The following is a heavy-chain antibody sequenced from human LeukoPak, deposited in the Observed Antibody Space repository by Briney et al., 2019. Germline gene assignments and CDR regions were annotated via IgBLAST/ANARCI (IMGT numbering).Heavy chain of an antibody. V-gene: IGHV3-43*02. Sequence: GGSLRLSCAASGFTFDDYAMHWVRQAPGKGLEWVSLIGWDGGNTYYADSVKGRFTISRDNSKKSLYLQMNSLRTEDTALYYCARPNITSYYDSRGYDAFDVWGQGTMVTVSS. CDR1: GFTFDDYA. CDR2: IGWDGGNT. CDR3: ARPNITSYYDSRGYDAFDV. D-gene: IGHD3-22*01. J-gene: IGHJ3*01.